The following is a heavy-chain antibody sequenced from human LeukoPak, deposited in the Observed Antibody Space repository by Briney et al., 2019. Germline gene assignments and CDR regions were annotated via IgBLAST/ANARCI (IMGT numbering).Heavy chain of an antibody. CDR1: GFTFSSYS. CDR2: ISSSSSYI. D-gene: IGHD3-22*01. V-gene: IGHV3-21*04. Sequence: PGGSLRLSCAASGFTFSSYSMNWVRQAPGKGLEWVSSISSSSSYIYYADSVKGRFTISRDNAKNSLYLQMNSLRAEDTAVYYCAKEIVVVITPYYYYGMDVWGQGTTVTVSS. J-gene: IGHJ6*02. CDR3: AKEIVVVITPYYYYGMDV.